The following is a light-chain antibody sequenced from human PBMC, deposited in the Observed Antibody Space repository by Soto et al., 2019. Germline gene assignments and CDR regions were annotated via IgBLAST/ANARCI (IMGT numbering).Light chain of an antibody. CDR2: KAS. V-gene: IGKV1-5*03. CDR3: QHYNSYSEA. CDR1: QTISSW. J-gene: IGKJ1*01. Sequence: IQMTQSPSTLSAFVGDRVTITCRASQTISSWLAWYQQKPGKAPKLLIYKASTLKSGVPSRFSGSGSGTEFTLTISSLQPDDFATYYCQHYNSYSEAFGQGTKV.